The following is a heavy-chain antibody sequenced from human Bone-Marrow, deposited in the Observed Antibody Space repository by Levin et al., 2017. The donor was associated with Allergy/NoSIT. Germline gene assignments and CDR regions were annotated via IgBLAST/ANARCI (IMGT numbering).Heavy chain of an antibody. CDR3: ARGHSVLDTKYYYYYSHMDV. V-gene: IGHV4-34*01. Sequence: SQTLSLTCAVYGESFSGSYWTWICQSPGKGLEWIGEINHYGTATYNPSLKSGVTISVDTSKNQFSLKLNSVTAADTAVYYCARGHSVLDTKYYYYYSHMDVWGRGTTVIVSS. CDR1: GESFSGSY. D-gene: IGHD5/OR15-5a*01. CDR2: INHYGTA. J-gene: IGHJ6*03.